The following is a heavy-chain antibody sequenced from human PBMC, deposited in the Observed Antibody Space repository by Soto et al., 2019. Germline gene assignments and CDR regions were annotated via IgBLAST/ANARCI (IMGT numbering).Heavy chain of an antibody. D-gene: IGHD2-2*01. V-gene: IGHV3-7*04. J-gene: IGHJ4*02. CDR2: IKYDGSEK. Sequence: EVQLVESGGGLVQPGGSLRLSCAASGFTFSSYWLSWVRQAPGKGLEWVANIKYDGSEKNYVASVKGRFTISRDNAKNSLYLQMDSLRAEDTAVYYCAGGGLSRCDSTTCSAYRDLDSWGQGTMVTVSS. CDR3: AGGGLSRCDSTTCSAYRDLDS. CDR1: GFTFSSYW.